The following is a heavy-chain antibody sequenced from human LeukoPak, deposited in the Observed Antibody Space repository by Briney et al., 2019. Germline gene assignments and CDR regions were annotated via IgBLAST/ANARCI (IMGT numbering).Heavy chain of an antibody. Sequence: GSSVTVSCKASGGTFSSYTISWVRQAPGQGLEWMGRIIPILGIANYAQKFQGSVTITADKSTSTAYMELSSLRSEDTAVYYCARHKYDRSGYYSEDYWGQGTLVTVSS. D-gene: IGHD3-22*01. J-gene: IGHJ4*02. CDR3: ARHKYDRSGYYSEDY. V-gene: IGHV1-69*02. CDR2: IIPILGIA. CDR1: GGTFSSYT.